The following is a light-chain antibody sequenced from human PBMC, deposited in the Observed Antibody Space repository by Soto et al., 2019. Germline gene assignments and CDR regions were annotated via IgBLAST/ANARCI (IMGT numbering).Light chain of an antibody. J-gene: IGKJ1*01. V-gene: IGKV1-9*01. CDR1: QGISSD. Sequence: IQLTQSPSSLSASVGDRVTITCRASQGISSDLAWYHQKPGKAPKLLIYAASTLHSGVPSRFSGSGSGTDVTRTISSLQPEDVATYYCQQLNSYTPWTFGQGTKVEIK. CDR3: QQLNSYTPWT. CDR2: AAS.